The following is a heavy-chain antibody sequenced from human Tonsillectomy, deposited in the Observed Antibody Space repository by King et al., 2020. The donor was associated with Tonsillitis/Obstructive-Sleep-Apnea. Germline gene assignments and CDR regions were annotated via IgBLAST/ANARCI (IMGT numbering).Heavy chain of an antibody. CDR1: GFSISTGGVG. Sequence: ITLKESGPTLVKPTQTLTLTCTFSGFSISTGGVGVGWIRQPPGKALEWLALIYWDDDKGYSPSLKSRLTITKDTSKNQVVLTMTNMYPVDTATYYCERGIYDSDVCDMWRQGTMGTVSS. CDR3: ERGIYDSDVCDM. V-gene: IGHV2-5*02. D-gene: IGHD3-3*01. J-gene: IGHJ3*02. CDR2: IYWDDDK.